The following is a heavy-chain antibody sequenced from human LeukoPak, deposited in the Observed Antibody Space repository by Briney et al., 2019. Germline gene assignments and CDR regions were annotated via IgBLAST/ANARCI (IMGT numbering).Heavy chain of an antibody. CDR1: GGSISSSSYY. Sequence: PSQTLSLTCTVSGGSISSSSYYWGWIRQPPGKGLEWIGSIYYSGSTYYNPSLKSRVTISVDTSKNQFSLKLSSVTAADTAVYYCASPGILTYGDYHRPPFYWGQGALVTVSS. D-gene: IGHD4-17*01. CDR2: IYYSGST. CDR3: ASPGILTYGDYHRPPFY. V-gene: IGHV4-39*01. J-gene: IGHJ4*02.